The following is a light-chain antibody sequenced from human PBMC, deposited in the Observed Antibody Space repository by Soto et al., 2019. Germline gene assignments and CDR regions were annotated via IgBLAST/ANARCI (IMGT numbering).Light chain of an antibody. CDR2: EAS. CDR3: QQSFSSSWT. J-gene: IGKJ1*01. Sequence: DIQMTQSPSTLSASVGDRVTITCRASQHIGCWLAWYQQRPGTAPKLLIYEASSLESGVPLRFSGSGSGTEFTLTISSLQPDDFATYYCQQSFSSSWTFGQGTKVDIK. CDR1: QHIGCW. V-gene: IGKV1-5*03.